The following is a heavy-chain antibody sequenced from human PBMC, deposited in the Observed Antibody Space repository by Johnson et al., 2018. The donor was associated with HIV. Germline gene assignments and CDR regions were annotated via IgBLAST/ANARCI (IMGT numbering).Heavy chain of an antibody. CDR2: IYTGGNT. D-gene: IGHD6-13*01. Sequence: VQLVESGGGLVQFGGSLRLSCGASGFSVSNNYMNWVRQAPGKGLEWVSIIYTGGNTYYADSVRGRFTISRDNSKNILYLQMSSLRAEDTAMYYCTTDGYSSSWNRDAFDIWGQGTMVTVSS. CDR3: TTDGYSSSWNRDAFDI. J-gene: IGHJ3*02. CDR1: GFSVSNNY. V-gene: IGHV3-66*01.